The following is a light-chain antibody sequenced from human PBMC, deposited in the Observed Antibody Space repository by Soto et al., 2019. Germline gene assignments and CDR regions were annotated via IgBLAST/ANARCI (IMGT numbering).Light chain of an antibody. Sequence: QSVLTQPPSVSGAPGQRVTISCTGSSSNIGAGYDVHWYQQLPGTAPKLLIYGNSNRPSGVPDRFSGSKSGTAASLALTGLQVEDEAEYYCQSYASSLSGLVFGGGTKLTVL. V-gene: IGLV1-40*01. CDR1: SSNIGAGYD. J-gene: IGLJ3*02. CDR2: GNS. CDR3: QSYASSLSGLV.